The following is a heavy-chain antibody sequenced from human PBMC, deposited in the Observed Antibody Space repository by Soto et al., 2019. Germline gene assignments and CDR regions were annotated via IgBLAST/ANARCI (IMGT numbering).Heavy chain of an antibody. CDR2: INHSGST. D-gene: IGHD3-16*02. Sequence: QVQLQQWGAGLLKPSETLSLTCAVYGGSFSGYYWSWIRQPPGKGLEWIGEINHSGSTNYNPSLKSRVTLSVDTSKNQFSLKLRSVTAADTAVYYCARVGRYYDYIWGSYRLDYWGQGTLVTVSS. CDR3: ARVGRYYDYIWGSYRLDY. V-gene: IGHV4-34*01. CDR1: GGSFSGYY. J-gene: IGHJ4*02.